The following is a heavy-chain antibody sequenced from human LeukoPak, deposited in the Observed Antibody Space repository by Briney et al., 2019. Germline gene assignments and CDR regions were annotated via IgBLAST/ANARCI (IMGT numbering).Heavy chain of an antibody. CDR1: GYTFTGYY. D-gene: IGHD3-10*01. V-gene: IGHV1-2*02. J-gene: IGHJ4*02. CDR3: ARDFFDYYGSGSTKSVDY. Sequence: ASVKVSCKASGYTFTGYYMHWVRQAPGQGLEWMGWINPNSGGTNYAQKFQGRVTMTRDTSISTAYMELSRLRSDDTAVYYCARDFFDYYGSGSTKSVDYWGQGTLVTVSS. CDR2: INPNSGGT.